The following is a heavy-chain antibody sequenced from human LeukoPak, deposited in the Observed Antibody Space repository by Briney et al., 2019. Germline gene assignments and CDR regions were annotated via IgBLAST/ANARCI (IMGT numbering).Heavy chain of an antibody. CDR2: IRNKAYGGTT. V-gene: IGHV3-49*03. J-gene: IGHJ4*02. D-gene: IGHD3-9*01. CDR3: TRVGEGYDILTGYYPYPPFDY. Sequence: GGSLRLSCTASGFTFGDYAMSWFRQAPGKGLEWVGFIRNKAYGGTTEYAASVKGRFTISRDDSKSIAYLQMNSLKTEDTAVYYCTRVGEGYDILTGYYPYPPFDYWGQGTLVTVSS. CDR1: GFTFGDYA.